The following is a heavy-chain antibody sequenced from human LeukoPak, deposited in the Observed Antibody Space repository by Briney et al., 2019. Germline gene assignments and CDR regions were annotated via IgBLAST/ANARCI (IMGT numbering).Heavy chain of an antibody. CDR1: GFTSTNHF. CDR3: ARAEDQDFDY. CDR2: ISPSGDST. Sequence: ASVKVSCKTSGFTSTNHFMHWVRQAPGQGLEWMGIISPSGDSTSYAQKFQGRVTMTRDTSTSTLYMELSSLRSEDTAMYYCARAEDQDFDYWGQGTLVTVSS. J-gene: IGHJ4*02. D-gene: IGHD2-15*01. V-gene: IGHV1-46*01.